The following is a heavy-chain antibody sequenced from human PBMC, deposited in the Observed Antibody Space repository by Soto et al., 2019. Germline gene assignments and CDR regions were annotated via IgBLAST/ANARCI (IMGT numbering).Heavy chain of an antibody. V-gene: IGHV3-33*01. Sequence: QVQLVESGGGVVQPGRSLRLSCAASGFTFSNFGMHWVRQAPGKGLEWVTVIWYTGTNTYYADSVKGRFTISRDNSKNTMYLQMNSLRAEDTGVYYCARGMDWTHYDKYYGLDVWGQGTTVTVSS. CDR3: ARGMDWTHYDKYYGLDV. CDR2: IWYTGTNT. CDR1: GFTFSNFG. J-gene: IGHJ6*02. D-gene: IGHD1-1*01.